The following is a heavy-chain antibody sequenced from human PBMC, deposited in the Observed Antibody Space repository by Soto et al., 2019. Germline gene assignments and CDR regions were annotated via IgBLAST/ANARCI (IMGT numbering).Heavy chain of an antibody. CDR3: ARDNNLSYDFWSGSSGEFDY. V-gene: IGHV3-7*05. CDR1: GFTFSSYW. CDR2: IKQDGSEK. J-gene: IGHJ4*02. Sequence: GGSLRLSCAASGFTFSSYWMSWVRQAPGKGLEWVANIKQDGSEKYYVDSVKGRFTISRDNAKNSLYLQMNSLRAEDTAVYYCARDNNLSYDFWSGSSGEFDYWGQGTLVTVSS. D-gene: IGHD3-3*01.